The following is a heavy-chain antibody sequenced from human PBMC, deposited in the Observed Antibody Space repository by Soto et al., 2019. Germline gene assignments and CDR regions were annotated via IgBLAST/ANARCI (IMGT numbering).Heavy chain of an antibody. Sequence: SETLSLTCIVSGGSISNYYWSWIRQPPGKGLEWIGYIYYSGSTNYNPSLQSRVTISVDTSKNQFSLKLSSVTAADTAVYYCARAVLPATAPFDHWGQGTLVTVSS. V-gene: IGHV4-59*01. CDR3: ARAVLPATAPFDH. J-gene: IGHJ4*02. CDR2: IYYSGST. CDR1: GGSISNYY. D-gene: IGHD2-2*01.